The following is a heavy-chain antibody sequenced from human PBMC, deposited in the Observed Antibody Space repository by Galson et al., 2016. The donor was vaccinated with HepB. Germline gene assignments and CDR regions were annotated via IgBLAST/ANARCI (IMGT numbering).Heavy chain of an antibody. CDR2: IYYSGTT. V-gene: IGHV4-39*07. J-gene: IGHJ5*02. Sequence: SETLSLTCTVSGGSISSTSTYWGWIRQPPGKGREWIGSIYYSGTTYYNPSLKSRVTISVDTSKNQFSLKLNSVTAADNAFYYCTRDGGTDWRWFDPWGQGTLVTVSS. CDR3: TRDGGTDWRWFDP. D-gene: IGHD5-12*01. CDR1: GGSISSTSTY.